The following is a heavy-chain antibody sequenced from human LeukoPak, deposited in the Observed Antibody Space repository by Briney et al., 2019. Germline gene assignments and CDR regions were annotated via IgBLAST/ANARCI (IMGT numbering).Heavy chain of an antibody. J-gene: IGHJ4*02. V-gene: IGHV3-30*02. CDR1: GFTFSSYG. CDR3: TRLGYCSPGVCYFDY. Sequence: PGGSLRLSCAASGFTFSSYGMHWVRQAPGKGLEWVAFIRYDGSNKYYADSVKGRFTISRDNSKNTAYLQMNSLTTEDTAMYYCTRLGYCSPGVCYFDYWGQGTLVTVSS. CDR2: IRYDGSNK. D-gene: IGHD2-8*01.